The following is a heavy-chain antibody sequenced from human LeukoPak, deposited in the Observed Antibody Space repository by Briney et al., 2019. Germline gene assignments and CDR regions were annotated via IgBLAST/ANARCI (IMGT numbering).Heavy chain of an antibody. CDR1: GASVSSDY. CDR3: ARPQGAYSSCWYLY. J-gene: IGHJ4*01. Sequence: PSETHSPTCPLSGASVSSDYCRWVRQPPGKELEWIGYISYSGSTNYNPSLKSRVTISLDTSKNQFSLKLTSVTAADTAVYYCARPQGAYSSCWYLYWGRGTLVTVSS. CDR2: ISYSGST. V-gene: IGHV4-59*02. D-gene: IGHD6-13*01.